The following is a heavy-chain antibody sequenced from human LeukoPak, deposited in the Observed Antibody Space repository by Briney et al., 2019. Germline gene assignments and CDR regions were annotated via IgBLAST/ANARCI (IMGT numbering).Heavy chain of an antibody. V-gene: IGHV3-30*18. D-gene: IGHD6-13*01. J-gene: IGHJ3*02. CDR2: ISYDGSYK. Sequence: GGSLRLSCAGSGFIFSNYGMHWVRQAPGKGLEWVAVISYDGSYKYYADSVKGRFTISRDDSKNTLYLQMNSLRAEDTAMYYCAKPYVAAAGTVISAFDIWGQGTMVTVCS. CDR3: AKPYVAAAGTVISAFDI. CDR1: GFIFSNYG.